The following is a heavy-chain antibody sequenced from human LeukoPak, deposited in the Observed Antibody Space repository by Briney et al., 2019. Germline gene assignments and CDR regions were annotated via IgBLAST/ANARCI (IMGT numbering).Heavy chain of an antibody. Sequence: ASVKVSCKASGYTFTSYYMHCVRQAPGQGLEWMGRINPSGGSTSYAQKFQGRATMTRDMSTSTVYMELSSLRSDDTAVYYCASEGSGSHNWFDPWGQATLVTVSS. CDR3: ASEGSGSHNWFDP. D-gene: IGHD1-26*01. CDR2: INPSGGST. V-gene: IGHV1-46*01. J-gene: IGHJ5*02. CDR1: GYTFTSYY.